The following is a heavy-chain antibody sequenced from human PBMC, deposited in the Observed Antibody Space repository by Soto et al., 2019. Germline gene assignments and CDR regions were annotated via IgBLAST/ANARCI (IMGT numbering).Heavy chain of an antibody. CDR1: GGSISSGGYS. CDR2: IYHSGST. CDR3: ARASNYYGSGSYYNGGWFDP. V-gene: IGHV4-30-2*01. Sequence: KTSETLSLTCAVSGGSISSGGYSWSWIRQPPGKGLEWIGYIYHSGSTYYNPSLKSRVTISVDRSKNQFSLKLSSVTAADTAVYYCARASNYYGSGSYYNGGWFDPWGQGTLVTVSS. J-gene: IGHJ5*02. D-gene: IGHD3-10*01.